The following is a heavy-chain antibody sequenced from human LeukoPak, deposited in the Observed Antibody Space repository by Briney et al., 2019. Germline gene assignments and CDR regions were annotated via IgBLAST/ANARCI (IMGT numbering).Heavy chain of an antibody. Sequence: GGSLRLSCAASGFTFDDYAMHWVRQAPGKGLEWVSGISGSGGSTYYADSVKGRFTISRDNSKNTLYLQMNSLRADDTAVYYCAKVGVPAVMELGARGVATTIELDYWGQGTLVTVSS. CDR1: GFTFDDYA. V-gene: IGHV3-23*01. D-gene: IGHD2-2*01. J-gene: IGHJ4*02. CDR2: ISGSGGST. CDR3: AKVGVPAVMELGARGVATTIELDY.